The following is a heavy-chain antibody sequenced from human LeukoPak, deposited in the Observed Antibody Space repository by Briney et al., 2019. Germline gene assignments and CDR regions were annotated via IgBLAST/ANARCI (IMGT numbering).Heavy chain of an antibody. CDR1: EFTFSRYW. Sequence: SGGSLRLSCAASEFTFSRYWMHWVRHAPGKGLVWVSRIKGGGSTTNYADSVKGRFTTSRDNAKNTLYLQMNSLRVEDTAVYYCARGDYGDYQITIDSWGQGTRVTVSS. J-gene: IGHJ4*02. CDR2: IKGGGSTT. V-gene: IGHV3-74*01. CDR3: ARGDYGDYQITIDS. D-gene: IGHD4-17*01.